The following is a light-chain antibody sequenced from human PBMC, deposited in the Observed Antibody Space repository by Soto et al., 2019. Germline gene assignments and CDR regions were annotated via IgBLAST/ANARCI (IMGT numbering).Light chain of an antibody. J-gene: IGKJ2*01. V-gene: IGKV3-20*01. CDR3: QQYVISPPYP. CDR2: GAS. Sequence: EIVWTQSPGTLYLSPGERATLSCRASQSVSSSYLAWYQQKPGEAPRLLIYGASSRATGIPDRFSGSGSGTDFTLTISRLEPDDFAVYYCQQYVISPPYPFGQGTKLEIK. CDR1: QSVSSSY.